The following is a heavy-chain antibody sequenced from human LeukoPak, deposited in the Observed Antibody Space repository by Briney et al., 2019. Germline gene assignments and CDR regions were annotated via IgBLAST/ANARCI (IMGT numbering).Heavy chain of an antibody. D-gene: IGHD3-10*01. CDR2: INQDGSET. V-gene: IGHV3-7*04. CDR1: GFTFRTRW. CDR3: ARAYYYDSKNYYNPTSSFDY. J-gene: IGHJ4*02. Sequence: GGSLRLSCATSGFTFRTRWMSWVRQAPGKGLEWVANINQDGSETYFVDSVKGRFTISRDNAKNSLNLQMNSLRAEDTAVYYCARAYYYDSKNYYNPTSSFDYWGQGTLVTVAS.